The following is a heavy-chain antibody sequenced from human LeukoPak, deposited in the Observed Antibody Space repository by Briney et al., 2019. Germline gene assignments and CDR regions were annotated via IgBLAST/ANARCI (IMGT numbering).Heavy chain of an antibody. D-gene: IGHD6-19*01. Sequence: GESLKISCKGSGYSFTTYWIGWVRQMPGKGLEWMGIIYPGDSDTRYSPSFQGQITISADKSISTAYLQWSSLKASNTAMYYCARSVAGWYFQHWGQGTLVTVSS. CDR2: IYPGDSDT. CDR1: GYSFTTYW. V-gene: IGHV5-51*06. CDR3: ARSVAGWYFQH. J-gene: IGHJ1*01.